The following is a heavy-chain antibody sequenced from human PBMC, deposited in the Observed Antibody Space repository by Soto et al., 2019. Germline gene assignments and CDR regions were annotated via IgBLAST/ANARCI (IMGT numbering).Heavy chain of an antibody. CDR1: GFTFSSYA. CDR3: ARDPSTAPLYYYYGMDV. CDR2: ISYDGSNK. J-gene: IGHJ6*02. Sequence: GGSLRLSCAASGFTFSSYAMHWVRQAPGKGLEWVAVISYDGSNKYYADSVKGRFTISRDNSKNTLYLQMNSLRAEDTAVYYCARDPSTAPLYYYYGMDVWGQGTTVTAP. V-gene: IGHV3-30-3*01. D-gene: IGHD2-2*01.